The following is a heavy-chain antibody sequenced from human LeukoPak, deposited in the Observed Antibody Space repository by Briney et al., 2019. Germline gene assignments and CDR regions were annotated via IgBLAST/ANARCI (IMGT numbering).Heavy chain of an antibody. CDR1: GGSISSYY. D-gene: IGHD3-3*01. V-gene: IGHV4-59*01. CDR2: IYYSGST. CDR3: ARARYDFWSGYYPLDY. Sequence: PSETLSLTCTVSGGSISSYYWSWIRQPPGKGLEWIGYIYYSGSTNYNPSLKSRVTISVDTSKSQFSLKLSSVTAADTAVYYCARARYDFWSGYYPLDYWGQGTLVTVSS. J-gene: IGHJ4*02.